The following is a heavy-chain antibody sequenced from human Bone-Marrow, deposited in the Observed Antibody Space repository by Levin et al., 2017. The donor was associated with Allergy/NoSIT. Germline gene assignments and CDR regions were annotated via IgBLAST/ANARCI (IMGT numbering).Heavy chain of an antibody. CDR1: GFTFSSYE. J-gene: IGHJ4*02. CDR2: ISSSGSTI. Sequence: GGSLRLSCAASGFTFSSYEMNWVRQAPGKGLEWVSYISSSGSTIYYADSVKGRFTISRDNAKNSLYLQMNSLRAEDTAVYYCARYVYDSSGYYGPYFDYWGQGTLVTVSS. CDR3: ARYVYDSSGYYGPYFDY. D-gene: IGHD3-22*01. V-gene: IGHV3-48*03.